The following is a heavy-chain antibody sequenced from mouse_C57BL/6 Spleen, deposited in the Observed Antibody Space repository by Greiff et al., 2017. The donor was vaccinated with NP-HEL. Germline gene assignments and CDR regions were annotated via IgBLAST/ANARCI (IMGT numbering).Heavy chain of an antibody. J-gene: IGHJ4*01. CDR1: GYTFTDYY. V-gene: IGHV1-76*01. CDR2: IYPGSGNT. Sequence: VQLQQSGAELVRPGASVKLSCKASGYTFTDYYINWVKQRPGQGLEWIARIYPGSGNTYYNEKFKGKATLTAEKSSSTAYMQLSSLTSEDSAVYVCAREGGNYGGMDYWGQGTSVTVSS. D-gene: IGHD1-1*01. CDR3: AREGGNYGGMDY.